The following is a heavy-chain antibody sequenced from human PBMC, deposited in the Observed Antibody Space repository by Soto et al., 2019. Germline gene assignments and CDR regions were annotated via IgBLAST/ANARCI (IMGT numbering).Heavy chain of an antibody. CDR3: ARLYCSNVRCYNDY. D-gene: IGHD2-8*01. J-gene: IGHJ4*02. Sequence: PSEALSLTCGVSGFPVSYGYYWGWIRQPPGKGLEWLGSIYQSGKTYYNPSLKSRLTLSMDTSRNEFSLRLRSVTAADTAVYFCARLYCSNVRCYNDYWGPGVLVTVSS. CDR1: GFPVSYGYY. V-gene: IGHV4-38-2*01. CDR2: IYQSGKT.